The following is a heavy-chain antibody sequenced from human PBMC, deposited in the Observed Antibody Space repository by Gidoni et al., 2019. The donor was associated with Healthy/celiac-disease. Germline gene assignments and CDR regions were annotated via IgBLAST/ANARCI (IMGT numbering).Heavy chain of an antibody. CDR3: TTTNWNYWSYYYYYGMDV. J-gene: IGHJ6*02. Sequence: EVQLVESGGGLVKPGGSLRLSCAASGFTFSNAWMSWVRQAPGKGLEWVGRIKSKTDGGTTDYAAPVKGRFTISRDDSKNTLYLQMNSLKTEDTAVYYCTTTNWNYWSYYYYYGMDVWGQGTTVTVSS. CDR2: IKSKTDGGTT. V-gene: IGHV3-15*01. D-gene: IGHD1-7*01. CDR1: GFTFSNAW.